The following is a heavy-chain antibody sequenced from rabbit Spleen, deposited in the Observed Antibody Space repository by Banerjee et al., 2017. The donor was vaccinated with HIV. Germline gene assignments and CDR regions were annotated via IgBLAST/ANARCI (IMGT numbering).Heavy chain of an antibody. CDR1: GFSFNNNYY. CDR3: ARGASAYIFNL. V-gene: IGHV1S40*01. CDR2: IEPIFGNT. Sequence: QSLEESGGGLVQPEGSLTLTCTASGFSFNNNYYMCWVRQAPGKGLEWIGYIEPIFGNTYYANWVNGRFTISKTSSTTVTLQMTSLTAADTATYFCARGASAYIFNLWGQGTLVTVS. D-gene: IGHD1-1*01. J-gene: IGHJ4*01.